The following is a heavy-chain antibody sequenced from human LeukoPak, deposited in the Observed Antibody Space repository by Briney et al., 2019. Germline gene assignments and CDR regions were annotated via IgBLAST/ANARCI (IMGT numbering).Heavy chain of an antibody. Sequence: TGGSLRLSCAASGFTFSSYAMSWVRQAPGKGLEWVSAISGSGGSTYYADSVKGRFTISRDNSKNTLYLQMSSLRAEDTAVYYCAKGAYSSSWERGDYWGQGTLVTVSS. CDR3: AKGAYSSSWERGDY. V-gene: IGHV3-23*01. J-gene: IGHJ4*02. D-gene: IGHD6-13*01. CDR2: ISGSGGST. CDR1: GFTFSSYA.